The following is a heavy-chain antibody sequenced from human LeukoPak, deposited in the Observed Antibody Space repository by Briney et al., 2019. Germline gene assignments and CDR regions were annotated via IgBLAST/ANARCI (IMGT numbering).Heavy chain of an antibody. CDR2: TSAYNGNT. V-gene: IGHV1-18*01. J-gene: IGHJ4*02. CDR1: GYTFSSHH. CDR3: ATWDY. Sequence: ASVKVSCKASGYTFSSHHIYWLRQAPGQGLEWMGWTSAYNGNTNYAQKLQGRVTMTTDTSTSTAYMELSSLRSEDTAVYYCATWDYWGQGTLVTVSS.